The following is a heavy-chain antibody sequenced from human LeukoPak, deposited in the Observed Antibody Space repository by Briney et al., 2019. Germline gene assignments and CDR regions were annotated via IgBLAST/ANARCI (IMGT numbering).Heavy chain of an antibody. CDR1: GYTFTNYY. Sequence: ASVKVSCKTSGYTFTNYYMHWVRQAPGQGLEWMGRINPNSGGTNYAQKFQGRVTMTRDTSISTAYMELSRLRSDDTAVYYCARSVTYYYDSSGYQIGVYYYYYMDVWGKGTTVTVSS. V-gene: IGHV1-2*06. D-gene: IGHD3-22*01. CDR2: INPNSGGT. J-gene: IGHJ6*03. CDR3: ARSVTYYYDSSGYQIGVYYYYYMDV.